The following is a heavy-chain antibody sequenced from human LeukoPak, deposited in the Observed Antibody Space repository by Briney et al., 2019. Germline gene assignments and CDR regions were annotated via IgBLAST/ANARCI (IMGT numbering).Heavy chain of an antibody. V-gene: IGHV3-48*03. CDR2: HVNSLL. D-gene: IGHD3-22*01. Sequence: PGGSLRLSCAASGFSFSVYEMHWVRQAPGKGLGWISYHVNSLLYYADSVKGRFTISRDSAKNSLNLQMNSLRPEDTAIYYCARDSAYAFDHWGQGTLVTVSP. J-gene: IGHJ4*02. CDR1: GFSFSVYE. CDR3: ARDSAYAFDH.